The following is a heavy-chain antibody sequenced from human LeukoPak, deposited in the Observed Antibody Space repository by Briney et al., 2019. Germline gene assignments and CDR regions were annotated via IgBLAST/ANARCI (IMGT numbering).Heavy chain of an antibody. V-gene: IGHV1-2*04. CDR2: INPNSGGT. CDR3: ARDSTSGWYYPDI. D-gene: IGHD6-19*01. Sequence: ASVKVSCKASGYTFTGYYMHWVQQAPGQGLEWMGWINPNSGGTNYAQKFQGWFTMTRDTSISTAYMELSRLRSDDTAVYYCARDSTSGWYYPDIWGQGTMVTVSS. J-gene: IGHJ3*02. CDR1: GYTFTGYY.